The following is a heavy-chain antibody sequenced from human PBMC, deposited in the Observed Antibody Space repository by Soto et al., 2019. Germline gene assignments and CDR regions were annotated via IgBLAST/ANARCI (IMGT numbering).Heavy chain of an antibody. Sequence: GGSLRLSCAASGFTFSSYGMHWVRQAPGKGLEWVAVIWYDGSNKYYADSVKGRFTISRDNSKNTLYLQMNSLRAEDTAVYYCAREADILTGNFDYWGQGTLVTVSS. D-gene: IGHD3-9*01. CDR1: GFTFSSYG. V-gene: IGHV3-33*01. CDR2: IWYDGSNK. J-gene: IGHJ4*02. CDR3: AREADILTGNFDY.